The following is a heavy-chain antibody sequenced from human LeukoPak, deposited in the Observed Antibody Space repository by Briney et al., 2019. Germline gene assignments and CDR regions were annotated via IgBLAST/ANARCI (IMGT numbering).Heavy chain of an antibody. CDR2: IFHSGKS. D-gene: IGHD3-16*01. CDR3: ARLGDVEVNGGTLDY. J-gene: IGHJ4*02. Sequence: SETLSLTCTVSGGSISGNYYWGWIRQPPGQGLEWIGSIFHSGKSNYNPSLKNRVSVSVDTSKNQFFLKLTSVTVADTAVYFCARLGDVEVNGGTLDYWGRGTLVTVSS. CDR1: GGSISGNYY. V-gene: IGHV4-39*01.